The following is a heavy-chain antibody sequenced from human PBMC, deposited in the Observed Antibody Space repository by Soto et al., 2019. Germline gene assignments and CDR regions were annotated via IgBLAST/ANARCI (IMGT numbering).Heavy chain of an antibody. J-gene: IGHJ6*02. CDR2: ISTYNGNT. CDR3: ARGLGTNGLDV. CDR1: GYRFTTYG. V-gene: IGHV1-18*04. Sequence: GASVKVSCKXSGYRFTTYGITWVRLAPGQGLEWLGGISTYNGNTDYAQNLQDRVTMTTETSTSTAYMEVTSLTSDDTAVYYCARGLGTNGLDVWGQGTTVTVS. D-gene: IGHD7-27*01.